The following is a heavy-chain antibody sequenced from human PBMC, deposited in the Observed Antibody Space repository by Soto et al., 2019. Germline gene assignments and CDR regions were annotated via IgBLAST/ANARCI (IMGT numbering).Heavy chain of an antibody. V-gene: IGHV3-48*03. J-gene: IGHJ3*02. CDR3: ARDSSYSSSWYSPNAFDI. D-gene: IGHD6-13*01. CDR2: ISSSGSTI. Sequence: GGSLRLSCAASGFTFSSYEMNWVRQAPGKGLEWVSYISSSGSTIYYADSVKGRFTISRDNAKNSLYLQMNSLRAEDTAVYYCARDSSYSSSWYSPNAFDIWGQGTMVTVSS. CDR1: GFTFSSYE.